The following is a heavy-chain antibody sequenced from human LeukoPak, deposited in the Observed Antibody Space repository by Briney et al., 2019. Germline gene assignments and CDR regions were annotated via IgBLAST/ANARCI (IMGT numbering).Heavy chain of an antibody. CDR1: GYSFTTYY. V-gene: IGHV1-46*01. J-gene: IGHJ5*02. Sequence: ASVKVSCKASGYSFTTYYIHWVRQAPGQGLEWMGVINPSGGSTSFAQKFQARLTMTRDTSTSRVYMELSGLSSEDTAVYYCAREIVVVPSAMGFDPWGQGTLVTVSS. CDR2: INPSGGST. D-gene: IGHD2-2*01. CDR3: AREIVVVPSAMGFDP.